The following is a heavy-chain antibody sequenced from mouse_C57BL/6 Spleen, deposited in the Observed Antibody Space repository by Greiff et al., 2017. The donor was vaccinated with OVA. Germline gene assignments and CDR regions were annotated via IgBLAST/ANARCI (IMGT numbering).Heavy chain of an antibody. V-gene: IGHV1-80*01. CDR2: IYPGDGDT. CDR3: ARPYYGSGVGY. Sequence: VQLQESGAELVKPGASVKISCKASGYAFSSYWMNWVKQRPGKGLEWIGQIYPGDGDTNYNGKFKGKATLTADKSSSTAYMQLSSLTSEDSAVYFCARPYYGSGVGYWGQGTTLKVSS. CDR1: GYAFSSYW. J-gene: IGHJ2*01. D-gene: IGHD1-1*01.